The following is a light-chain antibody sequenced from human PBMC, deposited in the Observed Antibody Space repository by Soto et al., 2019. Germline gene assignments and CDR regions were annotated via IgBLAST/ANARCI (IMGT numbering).Light chain of an antibody. CDR1: TGPVTSGHY. CDR2: STG. Sequence: QTLVTQEPSLTVSPGGTVTLTCASSTGPVTSGHYPNWFQQKPGQAPRALIYSTGDKHSWTPARFSGSLLGGKAALTLSGVQPEDEAEYYCLLYYGAAQLVFGGGTKLTVL. CDR3: LLYYGAAQLV. J-gene: IGLJ2*01. V-gene: IGLV7-43*01.